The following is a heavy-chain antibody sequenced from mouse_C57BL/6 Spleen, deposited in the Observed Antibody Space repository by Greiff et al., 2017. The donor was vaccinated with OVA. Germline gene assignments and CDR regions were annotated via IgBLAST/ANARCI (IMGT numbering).Heavy chain of an antibody. CDR2: IDPSDSYT. CDR3: ASPSTVVTTGGFAY. Sequence: QVQLQQPGAELVRPGTSVKLSCKASGYTFTSYWMHWVKQRPGQGLEWIGVIDPSDSYTNYNQKFKGKATLTVDTSSSTAYMQLSSLTSEDSAVYYCASPSTVVTTGGFAYWGQGTLVTVSA. CDR1: GYTFTSYW. J-gene: IGHJ3*01. V-gene: IGHV1-59*01. D-gene: IGHD2-2*01.